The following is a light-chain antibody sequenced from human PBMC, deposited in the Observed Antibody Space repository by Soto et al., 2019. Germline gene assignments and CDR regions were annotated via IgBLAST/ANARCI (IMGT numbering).Light chain of an antibody. CDR2: EVS. Sequence: DVVMTQTPLSLSVAPGQPASISSKSSQSLLHITGETFLFWYLQKKGQPPQILIYEVSTRASGVPDRFSGSGSGTDFTLEISRVETDDVGIYYCMQSTQPPPTFGQGTRLEIK. V-gene: IGKV2D-29*01. J-gene: IGKJ5*01. CDR3: MQSTQPPPT. CDR1: QSLLHITGETF.